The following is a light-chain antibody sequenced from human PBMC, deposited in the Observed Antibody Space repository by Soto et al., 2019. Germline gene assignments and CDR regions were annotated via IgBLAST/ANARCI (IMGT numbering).Light chain of an antibody. J-gene: IGKJ3*01. Sequence: DIQMTQSPSTLSGSVGDRVTITCRASQTISSWLAWYQQKPGKAPKLLIYKASTLKSGVPSRFSGSGSGTEFTLTISSLQPDDFAVYYCQQHNNWPLTFGPGTKVDIK. CDR1: QTISSW. CDR2: KAS. V-gene: IGKV1-5*03. CDR3: QQHNNWPLT.